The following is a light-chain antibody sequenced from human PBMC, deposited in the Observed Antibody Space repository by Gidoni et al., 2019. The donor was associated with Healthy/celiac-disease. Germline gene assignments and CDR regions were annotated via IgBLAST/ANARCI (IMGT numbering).Light chain of an antibody. CDR2: KDS. V-gene: IGLV3-25*03. CDR1: ALPKKY. CDR3: QSADSSGVV. Sequence: SYDLTQPPSVSVSPGQTARITCSGDALPKKYAYWYQQKPGQAPVLVIYKDSERPSGIPERFSGSSSGTTVTLTISGVQAEDEADYYCQSADSSGVVFGGGTKLTVL. J-gene: IGLJ2*01.